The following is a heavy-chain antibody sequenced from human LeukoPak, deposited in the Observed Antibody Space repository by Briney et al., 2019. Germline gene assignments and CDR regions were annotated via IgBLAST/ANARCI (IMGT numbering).Heavy chain of an antibody. V-gene: IGHV4-30-4*01. CDR2: IYYSGST. Sequence: SETLSLTCTVSGGSISSGDYYWRWLRQPPGKILKCIGYIYYSGSTYHNPSLKSRVTISVDTSKNQFSLKLSSVTAADTAVYYCARYCSGGSCYSGDAFDIWGQGTMVTVSS. CDR3: ARYCSGGSCYSGDAFDI. CDR1: GGSISSGDYY. D-gene: IGHD2-15*01. J-gene: IGHJ3*02.